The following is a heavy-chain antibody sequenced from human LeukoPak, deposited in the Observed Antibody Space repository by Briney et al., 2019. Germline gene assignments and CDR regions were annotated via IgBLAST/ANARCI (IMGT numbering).Heavy chain of an antibody. J-gene: IGHJ4*02. CDR1: GYTFSSYH. CDR3: ARAWESIAGYYFDY. Sequence: ASVKVSRKASGYTFSSYHIHWVRQAPGQGLEWMGKINPSFNPGPEITTYAQKFQGRVTMTRDTSTNTVYMELSSLRSEDTAVYYCARAWESIAGYYFDYWGQGTLVTVSS. D-gene: IGHD1-26*01. CDR2: INPSFNPGPEIT. V-gene: IGHV1-46*01.